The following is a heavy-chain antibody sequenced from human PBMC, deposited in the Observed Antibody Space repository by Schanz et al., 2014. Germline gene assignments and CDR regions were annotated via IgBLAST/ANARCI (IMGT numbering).Heavy chain of an antibody. CDR1: GFIFRSFG. CDR2: ISSGGGST. Sequence: QGQLVESGGGVVQPGKSLRLSCATSGFIFRSFGIHWVRQAPGKGLEWVSSISSGGGSTYYADSVKGRFTISRDNAKNSLYLEMNSLRAEDTALYYCARDRRNADLDYWGQGTLVTVSS. V-gene: IGHV3-NL1*01. J-gene: IGHJ4*02. D-gene: IGHD1-1*01. CDR3: ARDRRNADLDY.